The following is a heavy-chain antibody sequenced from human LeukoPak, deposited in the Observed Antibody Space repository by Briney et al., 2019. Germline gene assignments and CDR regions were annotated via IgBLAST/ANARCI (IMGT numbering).Heavy chain of an antibody. Sequence: PGGSLRLSCAASGLAVNSNYMTWVRQAPGKGLEWVSVIYSGGSTYYADSVKGRFTISRDNSKNTLYLQMSSLRAEDTAVYYCASSGIAVAGTRYFDYWGQGTLVTVSS. CDR1: GLAVNSNY. V-gene: IGHV3-53*01. D-gene: IGHD6-19*01. CDR3: ASSGIAVAGTRYFDY. J-gene: IGHJ4*02. CDR2: IYSGGST.